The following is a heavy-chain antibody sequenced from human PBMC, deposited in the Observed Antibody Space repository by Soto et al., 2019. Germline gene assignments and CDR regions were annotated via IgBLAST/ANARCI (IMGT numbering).Heavy chain of an antibody. CDR1: GYTFTGYY. Sequence: QVQLVQSGAEVKKPGASVKVSCKASGYTFTGYYMHWVRQAPGQGLEWMGWINPNSGGTNYAQKFQGRVTMTRDTSISTACMELSRLRSDDTAVYYCARGGGVTTDYYYYGMDVWGQGTTVTVSS. CDR3: ARGGGVTTDYYYYGMDV. D-gene: IGHD3-3*01. CDR2: INPNSGGT. V-gene: IGHV1-2*02. J-gene: IGHJ6*02.